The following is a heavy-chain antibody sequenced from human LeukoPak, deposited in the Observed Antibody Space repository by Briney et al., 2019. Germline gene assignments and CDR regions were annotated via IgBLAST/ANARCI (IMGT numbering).Heavy chain of an antibody. CDR1: GGSFSGYY. CDR3: ARAGDSSGYSDY. V-gene: IGHV4-34*01. D-gene: IGHD3-22*01. CDR2: INHSGST. J-gene: IGHJ4*02. Sequence: PSVTLSLTCAVYGGSFSGYYWSWIRQPPGKGLEWIGEINHSGSTNYNPSLKSRVTISVDTSKNQFSLKLSSVTAADTAVYYCARAGDSSGYSDYWGQGTLLTVSS.